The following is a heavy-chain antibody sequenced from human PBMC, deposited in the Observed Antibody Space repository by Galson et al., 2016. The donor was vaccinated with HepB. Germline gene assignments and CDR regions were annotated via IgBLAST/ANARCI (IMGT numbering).Heavy chain of an antibody. D-gene: IGHD3-10*01. CDR1: GGSITDYR. V-gene: IGHV4-59*01. CDR3: AREGKGAFDI. J-gene: IGHJ3*02. CDR2: IYYTGST. Sequence: SETLSLTCSVSGGSITDYRWSWIRQPPGKGPEWIGYIYYTGSTNYSPSLKSRVTISVDTSKSQFSLKLTSVTAADTAVYYCAREGKGAFDIWGQGTMVTVSS.